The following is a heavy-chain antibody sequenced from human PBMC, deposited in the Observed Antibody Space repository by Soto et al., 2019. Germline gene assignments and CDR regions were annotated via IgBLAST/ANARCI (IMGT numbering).Heavy chain of an antibody. J-gene: IGHJ5*02. CDR2: IYYGGTT. Sequence: QVHLQESGPGLVKPSETLSLTCTVSGGSLSPNYWSWIRQPPGKGLEWIGYIYYGGTTTNNPSLNSRVAISIDTSKHQFSLTLRSVTAADTAVYYCARLGAYYQSLAPWGQGILVTVSS. CDR3: ARLGAYYQSLAP. CDR1: GGSLSPNY. V-gene: IGHV4-59*08. D-gene: IGHD3-22*01.